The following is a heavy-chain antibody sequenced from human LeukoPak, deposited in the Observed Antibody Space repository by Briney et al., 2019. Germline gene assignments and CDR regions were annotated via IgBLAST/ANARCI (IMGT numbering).Heavy chain of an antibody. CDR3: ARASPHYYDSSGYYSH. D-gene: IGHD3-22*01. Sequence: GGSLRLSCAASGFTFSSYGMHWVRQAPGKGLEWVAVIWYDGSNKYYADSAKGRFTISRDNSKNTLYLQMNSLRAEDTAVYYCARASPHYYDSSGYYSHWGQGTLVTVSS. CDR1: GFTFSSYG. V-gene: IGHV3-33*01. J-gene: IGHJ4*02. CDR2: IWYDGSNK.